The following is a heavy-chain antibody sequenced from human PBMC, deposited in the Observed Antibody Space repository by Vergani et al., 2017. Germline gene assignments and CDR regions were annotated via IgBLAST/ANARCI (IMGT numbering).Heavy chain of an antibody. V-gene: IGHV4-39*02. CDR2: ISSSGSP. D-gene: IGHD3-10*01. CDR1: GDSISRSHYY. J-gene: IGHJ3*01. Sequence: QVQLPESGPGLVKPPGTLSLSCRVSGDSISRSHYYWGFIRQPPGKGLEWIGSISSSGSPYYNPTLKSRLAFSVDTSKNLFSLRLKSVTATDTGMYYCARPVGPSAIADGYHVWGQGTMVTVS. CDR3: ARPVGPSAIADGYHV.